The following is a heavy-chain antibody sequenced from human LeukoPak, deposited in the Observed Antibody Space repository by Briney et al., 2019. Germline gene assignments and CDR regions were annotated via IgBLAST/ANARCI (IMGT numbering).Heavy chain of an antibody. V-gene: IGHV1-69*13. J-gene: IGHJ4*02. Sequence: ASVKVSCKASGATFSSYAISWVRQAPGQGLEWMGGIIPIFGTANYAQKFQGRVTITADESTSTAYLELSSLRSEGTAGYYFARDSMDTAMVGRGYYFDYWGQGTLVTVSS. D-gene: IGHD5-18*01. CDR3: ARDSMDTAMVGRGYYFDY. CDR2: IIPIFGTA. CDR1: GATFSSYA.